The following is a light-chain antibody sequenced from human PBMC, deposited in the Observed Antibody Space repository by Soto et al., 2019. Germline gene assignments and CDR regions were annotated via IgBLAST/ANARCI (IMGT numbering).Light chain of an antibody. J-gene: IGKJ1*01. V-gene: IGKV1-6*01. CDR1: QGIRND. Sequence: AIQMTQSPSSLSASVGDRVTITCRASQGIRNDLGWYQQKPGKAPKLLMYGASSLQSRVPSRFSGSGSGTDFTLTISSLQPEDFATYYCLQDHNHPWTFGQGTKVDIK. CDR2: GAS. CDR3: LQDHNHPWT.